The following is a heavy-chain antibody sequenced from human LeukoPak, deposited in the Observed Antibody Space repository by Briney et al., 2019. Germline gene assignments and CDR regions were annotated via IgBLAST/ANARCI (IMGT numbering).Heavy chain of an antibody. Sequence: SETLSLTCTVSGGSISPYYWSWIRQPAGKGLEWIGRVHASGSPNYNPSLKSRVIISVDKSKNQFSLNLNSVTAADTAVYYCARRGALDFWSGYYAFGSWFDPWGQGTLVTVSS. CDR2: VHASGSP. D-gene: IGHD3-3*01. V-gene: IGHV4-4*07. J-gene: IGHJ5*02. CDR1: GGSISPYY. CDR3: ARRGALDFWSGYYAFGSWFDP.